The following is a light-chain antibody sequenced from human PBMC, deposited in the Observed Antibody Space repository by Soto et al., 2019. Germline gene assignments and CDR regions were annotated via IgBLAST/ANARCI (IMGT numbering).Light chain of an antibody. CDR2: GAS. Sequence: EVVLTQSPDTLALSSGDRATLSCRASRSVSSGYFAWYQQKPGQAPRLLLFGASTRATGIPDRFSGSGSGTDFSLTISRLEPEDFAVYYCHQYGSSPWTFGQGTKVEVK. V-gene: IGKV3-20*01. CDR1: RSVSSGY. J-gene: IGKJ1*01. CDR3: HQYGSSPWT.